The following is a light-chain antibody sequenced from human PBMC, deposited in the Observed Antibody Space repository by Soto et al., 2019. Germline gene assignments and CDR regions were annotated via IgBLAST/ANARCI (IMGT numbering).Light chain of an antibody. CDR1: QSVRKNY. V-gene: IGKV3-20*01. J-gene: IGKJ5*01. Sequence: EIVLTQSPGTLSLSPGERATRSCRASQSVRKNYLAWYQQKPGQAPKLLIYDASGRATGIPDRFSGSGSGTDFTLTISRLEPEDFAVYYCQHYDSSPITFGQGTRLEIK. CDR2: DAS. CDR3: QHYDSSPIT.